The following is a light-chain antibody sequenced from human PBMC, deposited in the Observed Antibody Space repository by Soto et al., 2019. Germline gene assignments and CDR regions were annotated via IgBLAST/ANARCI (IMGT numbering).Light chain of an antibody. J-gene: IGKJ1*01. CDR2: KAS. CDR1: QSISSW. Sequence: DIQMTQSPSTLSGSVGDRVTITCRASQSISSWLAWYQQKPGKAPKLLIYKASSLESGVPSRFSGSGSGTEFTLTISSLQPDDFATYYCQQYNSYSPWPFGQGTKVAIK. V-gene: IGKV1-5*03. CDR3: QQYNSYSPWP.